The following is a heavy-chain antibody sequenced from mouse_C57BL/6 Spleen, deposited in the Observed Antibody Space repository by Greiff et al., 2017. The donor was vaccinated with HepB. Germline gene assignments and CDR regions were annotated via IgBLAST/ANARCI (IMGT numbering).Heavy chain of an antibody. Sequence: EVQLVESEGGLVQPGSSMKLSCTASGFTFSDYYMAWVRQVPEKGLEWVANINYDGSSTYYLDSLKSRFIISRDNAKNILYLQMSSLKSEDTATYYCARASYYYGSSNWYFDVWGTGTTVTVSS. D-gene: IGHD1-1*01. CDR2: INYDGSST. CDR3: ARASYYYGSSNWYFDV. J-gene: IGHJ1*03. CDR1: GFTFSDYY. V-gene: IGHV5-16*01.